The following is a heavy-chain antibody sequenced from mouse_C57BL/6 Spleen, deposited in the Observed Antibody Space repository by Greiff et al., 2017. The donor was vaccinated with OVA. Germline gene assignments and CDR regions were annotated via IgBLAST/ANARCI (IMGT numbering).Heavy chain of an antibody. J-gene: IGHJ2*01. V-gene: IGHV1-50*01. Sequence: VQLQQSGAELVKPGASVKLSCKASGYTFTSYWMQWVKQRPGQGLEWIGEIDPSDSYTNYNQKFKGKATLTVDTSSSTAYMQLSSLTSEDSAVYYCATYGNYYWGQGTTLTVSS. CDR2: IDPSDSYT. CDR1: GYTFTSYW. CDR3: ATYGNYY. D-gene: IGHD2-1*01.